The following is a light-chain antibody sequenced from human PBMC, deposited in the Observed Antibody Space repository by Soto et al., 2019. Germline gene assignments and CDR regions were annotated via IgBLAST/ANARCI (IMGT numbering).Light chain of an antibody. CDR3: YSYTSSNTYV. Sequence: QSALTQPPSASGSPGQSVTISCTGTSSDVGGYNYVSWYQQHPGKVPQLLIYDVSNRPSGVSNRFSGSKSGNTASLTISGLQAEDEADYYCYSYTSSNTYVFGTGTKLTVL. V-gene: IGLV2-14*01. CDR2: DVS. J-gene: IGLJ1*01. CDR1: SSDVGGYNY.